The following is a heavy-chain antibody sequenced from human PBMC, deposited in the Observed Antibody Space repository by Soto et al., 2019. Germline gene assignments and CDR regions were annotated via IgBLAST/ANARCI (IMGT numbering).Heavy chain of an antibody. CDR2: ISYDGSNK. J-gene: IGHJ6*02. CDR3: AMNYGSGSVTPPYYGMDV. Sequence: GGSLRLSCAASGFTFSSYAMHWVRQAPGKGLEWVAVISYDGSNKYYADSVKGRFTISRDNSKNTLYLQMNSLRAEDTAVYYCAMNYGSGSVTPPYYGMDVWGQGTTVTVSS. V-gene: IGHV3-30-3*01. CDR1: GFTFSSYA. D-gene: IGHD3-10*01.